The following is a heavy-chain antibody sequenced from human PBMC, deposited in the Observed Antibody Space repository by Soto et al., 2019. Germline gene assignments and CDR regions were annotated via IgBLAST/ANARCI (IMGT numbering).Heavy chain of an antibody. CDR3: ARGSGGNDSTYFDY. Sequence: PSETLSLSCTVYGGSISSHYWSWIRQPPEKGLEWIGYIYYSGSTNYNPSLKSRVTISVDTSKNQFSLKLSSVTAADTAVYYCARGSGGNDSTYFDYWGQGTLVTVSS. CDR1: GGSISSHY. V-gene: IGHV4-59*11. D-gene: IGHD3-22*01. J-gene: IGHJ4*02. CDR2: IYYSGST.